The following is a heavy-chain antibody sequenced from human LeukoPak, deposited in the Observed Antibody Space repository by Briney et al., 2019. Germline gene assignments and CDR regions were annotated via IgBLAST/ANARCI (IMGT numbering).Heavy chain of an antibody. V-gene: IGHV3-7*01. Sequence: GGSLRLSCAASGFTFSNYWMSWARQAPGRGLEWVATVKPDGNEKFYVDSVKGRFAISRDNARSSVYLEMNSLRVEDTAVYLCARGDLDYWGQGTLVTVSS. J-gene: IGHJ4*01. CDR3: ARGDLDY. CDR2: VKPDGNEK. CDR1: GFTFSNYW.